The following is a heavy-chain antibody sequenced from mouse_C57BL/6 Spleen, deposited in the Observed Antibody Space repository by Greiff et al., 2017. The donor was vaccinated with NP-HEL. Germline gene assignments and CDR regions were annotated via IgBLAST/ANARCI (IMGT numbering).Heavy chain of an antibody. V-gene: IGHV5-4*01. Sequence: EVQLVESGGGLVKPGGSLKLSCAASGFTFSSYAMSWVRQTPEKRLEWVATISDGGSYTYYPDNVKGRFTISRDNAKNNLYLQMSHLKSEDTAMYYCARDPSYGDWYFDVWGTGTTVTVSS. CDR1: GFTFSSYA. CDR3: ARDPSYGDWYFDV. J-gene: IGHJ1*03. D-gene: IGHD1-1*02. CDR2: ISDGGSYT.